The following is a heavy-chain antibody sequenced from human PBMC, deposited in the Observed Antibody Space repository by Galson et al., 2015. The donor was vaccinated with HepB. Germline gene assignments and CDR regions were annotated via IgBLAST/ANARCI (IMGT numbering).Heavy chain of an antibody. CDR2: INHTGST. V-gene: IGHV4-34*01. CDR1: GGSFSDYY. Sequence: ETLSLTCAVYGGSFSDYYWSWIRQPPGKGLEWIGEINHTGSTNNNPSLKSRITISVDTSKNQFSLKLSSVTAADAAVYYCARSPASVIYDYVWGSSRQPLYYLDSWGQGTLLTVSS. J-gene: IGHJ4*02. CDR3: ARSPASVIYDYVWGSSRQPLYYLDS. D-gene: IGHD3-16*02.